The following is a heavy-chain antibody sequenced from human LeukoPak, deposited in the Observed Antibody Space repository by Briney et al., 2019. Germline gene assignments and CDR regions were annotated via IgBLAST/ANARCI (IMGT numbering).Heavy chain of an antibody. CDR3: AKGSEDSGWSRHFDY. J-gene: IGHJ4*02. D-gene: IGHD6-19*01. CDR1: GYTFTSYY. CDR2: INPSGGST. V-gene: IGHV1-46*01. Sequence: GASVKVSCKASGYTFTSYYMHWVRQAPGQGLEWMGIINPSGGSTSYAQKFQGRVTMTRDMSTSTVYMELSSLRTEDTALYYCAKGSEDSGWSRHFDYWGQGTLVTVSS.